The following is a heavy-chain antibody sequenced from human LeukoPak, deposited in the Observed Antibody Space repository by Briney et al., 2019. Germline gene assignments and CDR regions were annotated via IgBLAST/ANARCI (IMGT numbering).Heavy chain of an antibody. CDR1: GGSISSGDYY. V-gene: IGHV4-30-4*08. Sequence: SQTLSLNCTVSGGSISSGDYYWSWIRQPPGKGLEWIGYIYYSGSTYYNPSLKSRVTISVDTSKNQFSLKLSSVTAADTAVYYCARVLVGYNRNYDAYYYMDVWGKGTTVTVSS. D-gene: IGHD1-7*01. CDR2: IYYSGST. J-gene: IGHJ6*03. CDR3: ARVLVGYNRNYDAYYYMDV.